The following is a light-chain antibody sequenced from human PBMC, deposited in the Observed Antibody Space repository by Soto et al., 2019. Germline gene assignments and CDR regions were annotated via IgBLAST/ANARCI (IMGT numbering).Light chain of an antibody. CDR2: KAS. V-gene: IGKV1-5*03. J-gene: IGKJ4*01. CDR1: QTISSW. Sequence: EIQLTQPPPTLSGSVGDRVTITFRASQTISSWLAWYQQKPGEAPTLLIYKASTLKSGVPSRFSGSGSGTEFTLTISSLQPEDFATYYCLQHYTYPLTFGGGTKVDI. CDR3: LQHYTYPLT.